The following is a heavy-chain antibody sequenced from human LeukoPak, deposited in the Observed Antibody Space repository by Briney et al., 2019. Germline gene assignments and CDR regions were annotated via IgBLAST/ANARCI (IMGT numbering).Heavy chain of an antibody. CDR3: ARDTRPTRYYYDSSGYYYFDY. CDR2: IYHSGST. J-gene: IGHJ4*02. Sequence: SETLSLTCTVSGYSISSGYYWGWIRQPPGKGLEWIGSIYHSGSTYYNPSLKSRVTISVDTSKNQFSLKLSSVTAADTAVYYCARDTRPTRYYYDSSGYYYFDYWGQGTRVTVSS. CDR1: GYSISSGYY. D-gene: IGHD3-22*01. V-gene: IGHV4-38-2*02.